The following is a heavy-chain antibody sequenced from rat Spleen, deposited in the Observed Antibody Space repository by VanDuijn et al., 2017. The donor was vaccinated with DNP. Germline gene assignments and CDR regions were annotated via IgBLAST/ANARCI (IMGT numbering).Heavy chain of an antibody. CDR1: GFTFSNYG. CDR2: ISYNGGTP. J-gene: IGHJ2*01. CDR3: AGRPPPTRGPFDY. D-gene: IGHD1-4*01. Sequence: EVQLVESGGGLVQPGRSMKLSCAASGFTFSNYGMAWVRQAPKKGLEWVATISYNGGTPYYRDSVKGRFTISRDNAQSTLYLQMDRLRSEDTATYYCAGRPPPTRGPFDYWGQGVMVTVSS. V-gene: IGHV5-7*01.